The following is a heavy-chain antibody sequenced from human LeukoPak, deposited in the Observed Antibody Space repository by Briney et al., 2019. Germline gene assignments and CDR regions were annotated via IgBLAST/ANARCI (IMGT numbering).Heavy chain of an antibody. Sequence: GASVKVSCKASGYTFTIFGISWVRQAPGQGLEWMGWISAYNGNTNYAQKLQGRLTMTTDTSTSTAYMEVRSLRSDDTAVYYCVRDLGDNSGRXXFDYWAXGTLVTVSS. CDR2: ISAYNGNT. D-gene: IGHD6-19*01. CDR3: VRDLGDNSGRXXFDY. CDR1: GYTFTIFG. J-gene: IGHJ4*02. V-gene: IGHV1-18*01.